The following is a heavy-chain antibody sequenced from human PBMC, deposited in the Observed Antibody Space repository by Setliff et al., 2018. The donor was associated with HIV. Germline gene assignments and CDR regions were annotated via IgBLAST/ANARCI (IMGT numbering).Heavy chain of an antibody. V-gene: IGHV1-69-2*01. CDR2: IDPDRGEA. Sequence: ASVKVSCKVSGYTFPDYYMQWVRQAPGKGLEWMGLIDPDRGEAVYAEKFQGRVTITADRSKDIAYMKLSSLRSEDTAMYYCARVVGTRAVDYWGQGTLVTVSS. CDR3: ARVVGTRAVDY. D-gene: IGHD2-15*01. J-gene: IGHJ4*02. CDR1: GYTFPDYY.